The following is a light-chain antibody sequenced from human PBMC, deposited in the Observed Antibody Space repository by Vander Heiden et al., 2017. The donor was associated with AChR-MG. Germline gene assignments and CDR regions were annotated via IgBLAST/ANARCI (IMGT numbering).Light chain of an antibody. CDR1: SSNIGAGYD. V-gene: IGLV1-40*01. CDR3: QSYDSSLSGVV. Sequence: QSVLTQPPSVSGAPGQRVTISCTGSSSNIGAGYDVHWYQQLPGTAPKLRIDGNSNRPSGVPDRFSGSKSGTSASLDITGLQAEDEADDYCQSYDSSLSGVVFGGGTKLTVL. CDR2: GNS. J-gene: IGLJ2*01.